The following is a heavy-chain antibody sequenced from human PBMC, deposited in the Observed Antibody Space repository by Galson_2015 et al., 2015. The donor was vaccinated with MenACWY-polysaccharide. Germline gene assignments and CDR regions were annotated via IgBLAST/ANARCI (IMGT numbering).Heavy chain of an antibody. D-gene: IGHD3-10*01. V-gene: IGHV3-7*03. Sequence: SLRLSCAASGFTFSRYWMSWVRQAPGKGLEWVANIKQDGSEIYYVDSVKGRFTISRDNAKNSLYLRMNSLRAEDTAMYYCASQTWTGYFDYWGQGILVTVSS. CDR1: GFTFSRYW. J-gene: IGHJ4*02. CDR3: ASQTWTGYFDY. CDR2: IKQDGSEI.